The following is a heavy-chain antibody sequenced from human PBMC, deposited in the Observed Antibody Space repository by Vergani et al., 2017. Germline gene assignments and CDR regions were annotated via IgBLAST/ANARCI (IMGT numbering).Heavy chain of an antibody. CDR1: GYSFTSYD. D-gene: IGHD3-10*01. J-gene: IGHJ4*02. V-gene: IGHV1-8*01. CDR2: LNPNSGNT. Sequence: QVQLVQSGAEVKKPGTSVKVSCKASGYSFTSYDINWVRQATGQGLEWMGWLNPNSGNTGHAQKFQGRVTMTRNTYISTAYLELSSLRADDTACYYCARCITVVRVASGYWGQGTLVTVSS. CDR3: ARCITVVRVASGY.